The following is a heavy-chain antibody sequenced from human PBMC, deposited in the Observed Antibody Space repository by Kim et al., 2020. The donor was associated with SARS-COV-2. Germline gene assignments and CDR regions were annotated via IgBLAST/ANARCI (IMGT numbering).Heavy chain of an antibody. Sequence: DPVKGRFTISRDNAKNTLYLQMNSLRAEDTAVYYCARERTNFYSSSYDYWGQGTLVTVSS. V-gene: IGHV3-74*01. D-gene: IGHD6-13*01. J-gene: IGHJ4*02. CDR3: ARERTNFYSSSYDY.